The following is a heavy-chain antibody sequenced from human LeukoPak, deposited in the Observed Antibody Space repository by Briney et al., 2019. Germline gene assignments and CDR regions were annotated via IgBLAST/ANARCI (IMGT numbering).Heavy chain of an antibody. J-gene: IGHJ5*02. Sequence: ASVKVSCKVSGYTLTELSMHWVRQAPGKGLEWMGGFDPEDGETIYAQKFQGRVTITADESTSTAYMELSSLRSEDTAVYYCARDQNWSDIVVVPAAKGNWFDPWGQGTLVTVSS. CDR1: GYTLTELS. CDR2: FDPEDGET. CDR3: ARDQNWSDIVVVPAAKGNWFDP. D-gene: IGHD2-2*01. V-gene: IGHV1-24*01.